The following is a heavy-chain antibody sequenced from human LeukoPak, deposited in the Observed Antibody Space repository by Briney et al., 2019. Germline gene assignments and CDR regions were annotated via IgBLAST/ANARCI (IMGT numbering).Heavy chain of an antibody. CDR3: ARGGPSRSGYYPNDY. CDR1: GYTFTSYD. D-gene: IGHD3-22*01. CDR2: INPNSGGT. J-gene: IGHJ4*02. Sequence: ASVKVSCKASGYTFTSYDINWVRQATGQGLEWMGWINPNSGGTNYAQKFQGRVTMTRDTSISTAYMELSRLRSDDTAVYYCARGGPSRSGYYPNDYWGQGTLVTVSS. V-gene: IGHV1-2*02.